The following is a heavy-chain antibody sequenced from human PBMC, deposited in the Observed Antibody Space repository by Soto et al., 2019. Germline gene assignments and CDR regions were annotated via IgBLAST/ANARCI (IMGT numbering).Heavy chain of an antibody. CDR3: GGGDPIFGVHNGVDC. D-gene: IGHD3-3*01. CDR2: ISAYNHNT. J-gene: IGHJ6*02. V-gene: IGHV1-18*01. Sequence: ASVKVSCKASGYIFSNYGITWVRQAPGQGLEWLGWISAYNHNTDSAQRLQGRVTFTTDTSTSTAYMELRGLTSDDTGVYYCGGGDPIFGVHNGVDCCGQVPRITVSS. CDR1: GYIFSNYG.